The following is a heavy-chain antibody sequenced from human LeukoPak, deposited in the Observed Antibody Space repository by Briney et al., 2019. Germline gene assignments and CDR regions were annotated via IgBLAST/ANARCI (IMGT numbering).Heavy chain of an antibody. CDR2: ISGSGGST. CDR1: GFTFSSYA. V-gene: IGHV3-23*01. D-gene: IGHD3-10*01. CDR3: AKDLGGRGCYFDY. Sequence: GGSLRLSCAASGFTFSSYAMSWVRQAPGKGLEWVSAISGSGGSTYYEDSVKGRFTISRDNSKNTLYLQMNSLRAEDTAVYYCAKDLGGRGCYFDYWGQGTLVTVSS. J-gene: IGHJ4*02.